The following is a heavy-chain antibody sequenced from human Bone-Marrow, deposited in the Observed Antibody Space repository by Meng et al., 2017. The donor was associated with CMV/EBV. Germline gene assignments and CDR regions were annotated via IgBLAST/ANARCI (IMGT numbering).Heavy chain of an antibody. CDR2: IDWDDDK. J-gene: IGHJ5*02. D-gene: IGHD2-2*01. V-gene: IGHV2-70*01. CDR1: GFSLSTSGVG. CDR3: ARGYCSSTTWGDNWFDP. Sequence: SGPTLVKPTQTLTLTCTFSGFSLSTSGVGVGWIRQPPGKALEWLALIDWDDDKYYSTSLKTRLTISKDTSKNQVVLTMTNMDPVDTATYYCARGYCSSTTWGDNWFDPWGQGTLVTVSS.